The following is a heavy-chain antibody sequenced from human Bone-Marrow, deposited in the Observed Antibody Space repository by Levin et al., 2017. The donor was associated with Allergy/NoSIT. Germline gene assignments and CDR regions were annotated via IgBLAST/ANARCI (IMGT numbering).Heavy chain of an antibody. CDR3: AREGSSGWTGY. CDR2: INPNSGGT. Sequence: ASVKVSCKASGYTFTGYYIHWVRQAPGQGLEWMGRINPNSGGTNYAQKFQDRVTMTRDTSMSTAYMEVRRLRSDDTAVYYCAREGSSGWTGYWGLGTLVTVSS. J-gene: IGHJ4*02. CDR1: GYTFTGYY. D-gene: IGHD6-19*01. V-gene: IGHV1-2*06.